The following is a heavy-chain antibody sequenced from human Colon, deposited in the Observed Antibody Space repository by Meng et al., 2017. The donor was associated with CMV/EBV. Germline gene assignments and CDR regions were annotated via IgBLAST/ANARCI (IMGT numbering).Heavy chain of an antibody. CDR2: FDPEAGAK. V-gene: IGHV1-24*01. Sequence: ASVKVSCKVSGYTLTELPMHWVRQAPGKGLEWMGGFDPEAGAKIYAQKFQGRLTMTEDTSTGTAYMELSSLRSEDTAVYYCATAHTVLLGHCTSTTCYTLDSWGQGTLVTV. J-gene: IGHJ4*02. D-gene: IGHD2-2*02. CDR3: ATAHTVLLGHCTSTTCYTLDS. CDR1: GYTLTELP.